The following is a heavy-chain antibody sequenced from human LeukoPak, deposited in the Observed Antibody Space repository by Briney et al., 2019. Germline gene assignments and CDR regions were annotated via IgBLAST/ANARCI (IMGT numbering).Heavy chain of an antibody. Sequence: PSETLSLTCTVSGGSINGSYWSWIRQPPGETLEWIGFIFAGGRPNYNPSLQSRVTISVDTSNTQFSLKLSSGTAADTAVYYCAGGRRQGYCSSTTCGKNCFDPGGQGTLVTVSS. CDR1: GGSINGSY. V-gene: IGHV4-4*09. D-gene: IGHD2-2*01. CDR3: AGGRRQGYCSSTTCGKNCFDP. J-gene: IGHJ5*02. CDR2: IFAGGRP.